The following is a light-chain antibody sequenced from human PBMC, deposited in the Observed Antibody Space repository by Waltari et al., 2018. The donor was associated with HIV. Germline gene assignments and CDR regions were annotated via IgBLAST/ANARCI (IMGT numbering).Light chain of an antibody. Sequence: QSALTQPASVSGSPGQSITISCSGTRSDLGRYNLVSWYQQDPGKAPKLMIYDVNKRPSGVSNRFSGSKSGNTASLTISGLQAEDDADYYCCSYAGSNSWVFGGGTKLTVL. CDR3: CSYAGSNSWV. V-gene: IGLV2-23*02. CDR2: DVN. J-gene: IGLJ3*02. CDR1: RSDLGRYNL.